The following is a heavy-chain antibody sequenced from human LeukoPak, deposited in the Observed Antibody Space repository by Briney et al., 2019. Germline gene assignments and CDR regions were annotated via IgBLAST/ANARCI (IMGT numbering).Heavy chain of an antibody. Sequence: ASVKVSCKASGYTLSSYGISWVRQAPGQGLEWMGWTSAYNGNTNYAQKLQGRVTMTTDTSASTAYMELRSLRSDDTAVYYCARDLGDYGDYGDFDYWGQGTLVTVSS. CDR3: ARDLGDYGDYGDFDY. J-gene: IGHJ4*02. V-gene: IGHV1-18*01. CDR2: TSAYNGNT. D-gene: IGHD4-17*01. CDR1: GYTLSSYG.